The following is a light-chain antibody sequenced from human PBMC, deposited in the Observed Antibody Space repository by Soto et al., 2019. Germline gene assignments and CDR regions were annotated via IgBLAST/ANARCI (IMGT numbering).Light chain of an antibody. CDR2: DAS. CDR1: QRFSSD. J-gene: IGKJ2*01. V-gene: IGKV3-11*01. Sequence: EIVLTQSPATLSLSPGERATLSCSASQRFSSDLAWYQQKPGQAPRLLIYDASNRATGIPARFSGSGSGTDFTLTISSLEPEDFAVYYCQQRSNWPPYTFGQGTKLEIK. CDR3: QQRSNWPPYT.